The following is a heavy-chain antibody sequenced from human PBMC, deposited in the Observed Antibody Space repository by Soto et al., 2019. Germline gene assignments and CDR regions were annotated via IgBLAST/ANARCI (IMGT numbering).Heavy chain of an antibody. CDR1: GDSVSSNSAA. CDR3: ARSSIAAVGYYYYGMDV. J-gene: IGHJ6*02. Sequence: PSQTLSLTCAISGDSVSSNSAAWNWIRQSPSRGLEWLGRTYYRSKWYNDYAVSVKSRITINPDTSKNQFSLQLNSVTPEDTAVYYCARSSIAAVGYYYYGMDVWGQGTTVTVSS. V-gene: IGHV6-1*01. D-gene: IGHD6-13*01. CDR2: TYYRSKWYN.